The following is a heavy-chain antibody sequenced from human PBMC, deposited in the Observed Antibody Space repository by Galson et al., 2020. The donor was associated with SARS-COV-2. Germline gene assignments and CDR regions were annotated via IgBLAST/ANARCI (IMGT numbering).Heavy chain of an antibody. CDR1: GFTFSSHS. J-gene: IGHJ4*02. V-gene: IGHV3-33*01. Sequence: GGSLRLSCAAPGFTFSSHSMHWVRQAPGKGLEWVAQIFFDGSDKYYGDSVKGRFTISRDSSKNTVYLQMNNLRADDTAVYYCARDGQTSSGWAFDYWGQGTLVTVSS. CDR3: ARDGQTSSGWAFDY. D-gene: IGHD6-19*01. CDR2: IFFDGSDK.